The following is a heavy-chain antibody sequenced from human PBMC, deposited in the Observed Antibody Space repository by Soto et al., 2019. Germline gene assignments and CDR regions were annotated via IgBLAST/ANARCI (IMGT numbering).Heavy chain of an antibody. J-gene: IGHJ4*02. CDR3: ARDTEVRFLEWLLPAAPFDY. CDR2: ISAYNGNT. D-gene: IGHD3-3*01. CDR1: GYSFTSFG. V-gene: IGHV1-18*01. Sequence: GASVKVSCKASGYSFTSFGVNWLRQAPGQGLEGMGWISAYNGNTNYAQKLQGRVTMTTDTSTSTAYMEMRSLRSDDTAVYYCARDTEVRFLEWLLPAAPFDYWGQGTLVTVSS.